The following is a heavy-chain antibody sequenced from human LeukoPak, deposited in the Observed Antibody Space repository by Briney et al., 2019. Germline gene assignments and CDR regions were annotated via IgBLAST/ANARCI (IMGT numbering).Heavy chain of an antibody. CDR1: GFTFSSYS. CDR2: ISSSSSTI. Sequence: GGSLRLSCAASGFTFSSYSMNWVRQAPGKGLEWVSYISSSSSTIYYADSVKGRFTISRDNAKNSLYLQMNRLRAEDTAVYYCARGVGYCSSTSCYKGRDAFDIWGQGTMVTVSS. D-gene: IGHD2-2*02. J-gene: IGHJ3*02. CDR3: ARGVGYCSSTSCYKGRDAFDI. V-gene: IGHV3-48*01.